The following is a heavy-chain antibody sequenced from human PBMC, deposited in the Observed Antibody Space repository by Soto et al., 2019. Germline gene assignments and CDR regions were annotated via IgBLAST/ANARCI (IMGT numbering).Heavy chain of an antibody. CDR3: ARDPPCSGGSCYSLTPALYYFDY. CDR1: GFTFSSYA. Sequence: GGSLRLSCAASGFTFSSYAMHWVRQAPGKGLEWVAVISYDGSNKYYADSVKGRFTISRDNSKSTLYLQMNSLRAEDTAVYYCARDPPCSGGSCYSLTPALYYFDYWGQGTLVTVSS. CDR2: ISYDGSNK. J-gene: IGHJ4*02. D-gene: IGHD2-15*01. V-gene: IGHV3-30-3*01.